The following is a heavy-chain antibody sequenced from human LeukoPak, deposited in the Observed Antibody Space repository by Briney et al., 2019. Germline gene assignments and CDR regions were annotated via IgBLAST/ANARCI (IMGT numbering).Heavy chain of an antibody. CDR1: GYSFTSYW. CDR3: ARVPTPCSSTSCYDDY. D-gene: IGHD2-2*01. V-gene: IGHV5-51*01. CDR2: IYPGDSDT. J-gene: IGHJ4*02. Sequence: GESLKISCKGSGYSFTSYWIGWVRQMPGKGLEWMGTIYPGDSDTRYSPSFQGQVTISADKSISTAYLQWSSLKASDTAMYYCARVPTPCSSTSCYDDYWGQGTLVTVSS.